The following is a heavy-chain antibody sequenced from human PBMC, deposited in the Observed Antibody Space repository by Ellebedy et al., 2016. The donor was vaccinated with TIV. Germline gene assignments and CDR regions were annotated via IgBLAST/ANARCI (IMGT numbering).Heavy chain of an antibody. V-gene: IGHV3-7*01. D-gene: IGHD5-12*01. J-gene: IGHJ4*02. Sequence: GEFLKISCAASGFTFSRFWMAWVRQAPGKGLEWVATINQGGSETYYVASVKGRFTISRDNSKNSLYLQMNSLRADDTALYYCASAARGSGAYESFWGQGTLVTVSS. CDR2: INQGGSET. CDR1: GFTFSRFW. CDR3: ASAARGSGAYESF.